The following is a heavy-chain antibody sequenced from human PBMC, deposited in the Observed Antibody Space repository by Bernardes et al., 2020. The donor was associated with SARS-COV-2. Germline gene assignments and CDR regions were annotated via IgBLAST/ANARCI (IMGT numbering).Heavy chain of an antibody. CDR2: VYHIGTT. CDR3: ARDPGLFFTGSFYS. CDR1: GGSITNSY. J-gene: IGHJ4*02. Sequence: SETLSLTCTVSGGSITNSYWSWVRQPPGKGLEWIGYVYHIGTTSYNPSLKSRVTISRDTSNSQISLRLRSATAADTALYYCARDPGLFFTGSFYSWGQGIRVTVSS. V-gene: IGHV4-59*01.